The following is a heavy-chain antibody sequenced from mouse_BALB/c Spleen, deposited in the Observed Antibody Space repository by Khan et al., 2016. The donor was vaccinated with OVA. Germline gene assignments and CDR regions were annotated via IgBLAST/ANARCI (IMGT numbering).Heavy chain of an antibody. CDR3: ARTARIKY. J-gene: IGHJ2*01. CDR1: GYSITSGYG. CDR2: ISYSGST. D-gene: IGHD1-2*01. Sequence: EVQLLESGPGLVKPSQSLSLTCTVTGYSITSGYGWNWLRQFPGNKLEWMGYISYSGSTNYNPSLKSRISITRDTTKNQFFLQLNSVTTEDTATYYCARTARIKYWGQGTTVTVSS. V-gene: IGHV3-2*02.